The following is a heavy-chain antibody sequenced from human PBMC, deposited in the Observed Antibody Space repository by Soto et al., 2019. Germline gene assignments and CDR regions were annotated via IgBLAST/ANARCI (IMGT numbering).Heavy chain of an antibody. Sequence: QVQLVQSGAEVKNPGASVKVSCKASGYTFSSYGISWVRQAPGQGLEWMGWISPYRGDTKYAQNFQGRVTMTTDTSTSTAYMEVSSLRSDDTAVYYCARCPRLAAMGINVGDGKCSSDFWGQGTLVTVSS. CDR3: ARCPRLAAMGINVGDGKCSSDF. D-gene: IGHD2-15*01. V-gene: IGHV1-18*01. CDR1: GYTFSSYG. CDR2: ISPYRGDT. J-gene: IGHJ4*02.